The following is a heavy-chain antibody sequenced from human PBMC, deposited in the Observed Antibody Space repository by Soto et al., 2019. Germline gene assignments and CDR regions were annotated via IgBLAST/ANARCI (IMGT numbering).Heavy chain of an antibody. D-gene: IGHD3-16*02. J-gene: IGHJ5*02. CDR2: VSYDGTPS. CDR1: GFTFSTYP. CDR3: GRERRCYTRRSCDTTNWFDP. Sequence: QVKLEESGGGVVQPGRSLRLYCAASGFTFSTYPMHSVRQAPGNGLEWVAVVSYDGTPSDYADTVKGRFIISRDNSNNTMYQQMNSLRPEDTAMYYCGRERRCYTRRSCDTTNWFDPWGQGTLVTVSS. V-gene: IGHV3-30*04.